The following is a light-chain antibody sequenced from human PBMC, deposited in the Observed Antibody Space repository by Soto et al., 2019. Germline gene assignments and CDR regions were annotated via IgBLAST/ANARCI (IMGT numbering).Light chain of an antibody. CDR1: QSVSGY. V-gene: IGKV3-11*01. CDR2: DAS. Sequence: EIVLTQSPATLSLSPGNRATLSCRASQSVSGYLAWYQQKPGQAPRLLIYDASNRATGIPARFSGSGSGTDCTRTITSREPEDVAVYYCQQRSNWPSTFGGGTKVAI. J-gene: IGKJ4*01. CDR3: QQRSNWPST.